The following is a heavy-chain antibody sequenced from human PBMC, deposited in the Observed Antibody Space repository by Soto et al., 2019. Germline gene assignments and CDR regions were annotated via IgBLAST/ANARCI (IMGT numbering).Heavy chain of an antibody. V-gene: IGHV1-69*01. J-gene: IGHJ6*02. CDR1: GGTFSSYA. D-gene: IGHD2-15*01. CDR3: GASHPTLEQRWYYYGMDV. CDR2: IIPIFGTA. Sequence: QVQLVQSGAEVKKPGSSVKVSCKASGGTFSSYAISWVRQAPGQGLEWMGGIIPIFGTANYAQKFQGRVTITADESTSTAYMELSSLRSEDTAVYYCGASHPTLEQRWYYYGMDVWGQGTTVNVSS.